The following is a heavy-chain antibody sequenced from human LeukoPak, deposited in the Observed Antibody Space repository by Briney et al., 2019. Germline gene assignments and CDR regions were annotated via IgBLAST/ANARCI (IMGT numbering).Heavy chain of an antibody. Sequence: GGSLRLSCAASGFTFSSYAMGWVRQAPGKGLEWVSTISGNGGSTYYADSVKGRFTISRDNSKNTLYLQMNSLRAEDTAVYYCARDSSGAVFDYWGQGTLVTVSS. CDR3: ARDSSGAVFDY. CDR1: GFTFSSYA. J-gene: IGHJ4*02. CDR2: ISGNGGST. D-gene: IGHD2-15*01. V-gene: IGHV3-23*01.